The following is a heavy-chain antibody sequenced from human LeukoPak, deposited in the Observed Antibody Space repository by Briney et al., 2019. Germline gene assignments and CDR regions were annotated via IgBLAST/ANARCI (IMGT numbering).Heavy chain of an antibody. Sequence: ASVKVSCKASGGTFSSYAISWVRQAPGQGLEWMGGIIPIFGTANYAQKFQGRVTITTDESTSTAYMELSSLRSEDTAVFYCAREVYSSGWYYFDYWGQGTLVTVSS. D-gene: IGHD6-19*01. CDR2: IIPIFGTA. CDR3: AREVYSSGWYYFDY. J-gene: IGHJ4*02. CDR1: GGTFSSYA. V-gene: IGHV1-69*05.